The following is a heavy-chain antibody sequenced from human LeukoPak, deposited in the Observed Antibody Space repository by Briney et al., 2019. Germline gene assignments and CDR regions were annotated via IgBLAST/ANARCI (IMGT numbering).Heavy chain of an antibody. D-gene: IGHD2-21*02. Sequence: SETLSLTCAVYGGSFSGYYWSCIRQPPGKGLEWIGEINHSGSTNYNPSLKSRVTISVDTSKNQFSLKLSSVTAADTAVYYCAVTVVTGSGEADYWGQGTLVTVSS. CDR2: INHSGST. CDR1: GGSFSGYY. CDR3: AVTVVTGSGEADY. J-gene: IGHJ4*02. V-gene: IGHV4-34*01.